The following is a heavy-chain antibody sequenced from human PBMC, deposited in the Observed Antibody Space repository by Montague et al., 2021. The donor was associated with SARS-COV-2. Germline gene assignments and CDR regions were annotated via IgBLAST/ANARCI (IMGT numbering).Heavy chain of an antibody. CDR3: ARFGAYYGSGSYYNGGMDV. CDR2: IYHSGST. J-gene: IGHJ6*02. CDR1: GGSISSSNW. D-gene: IGHD3-10*01. V-gene: IGHV4-4*02. Sequence: SETLSLTCAVSGGSISSSNWWSWVRQPPGKGLEWIGEIYHSGSTNYNPSLKSRVTISVDKSKNQFSLKLSSVTAADTAEYYCARFGAYYGSGSYYNGGMDVWGQGTTVTVSS.